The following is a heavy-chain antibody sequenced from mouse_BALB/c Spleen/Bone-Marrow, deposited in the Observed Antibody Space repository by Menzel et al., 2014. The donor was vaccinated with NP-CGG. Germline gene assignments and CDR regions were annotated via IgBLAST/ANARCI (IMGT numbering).Heavy chain of an antibody. D-gene: IGHD3-3*01. J-gene: IGHJ1*01. V-gene: IGHV7-3*02. Sequence: EVKLMESGGGLVQPGGSLRLSCATSGFTFTDYYMNWVRQPPGMALEWLGFIRNKANGYTTDYGTSVKGRFTISRDNSQNILYLQMNTLRTEDSATYYCARDVGRLFFDVWGAGTTVTVSS. CDR1: GFTFTDYY. CDR3: ARDVGRLFFDV. CDR2: IRNKANGYTT.